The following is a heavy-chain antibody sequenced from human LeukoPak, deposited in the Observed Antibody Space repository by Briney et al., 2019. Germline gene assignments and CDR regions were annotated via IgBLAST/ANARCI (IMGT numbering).Heavy chain of an antibody. CDR1: GDSITKKNFF. V-gene: IGHV4-39*07. CDR2: IYYSGTT. D-gene: IGHD1-1*01. J-gene: IGHJ5*02. Sequence: SETLSLTCTISGDSITKKNFFWGWIRQPPGKGLEWIGSIYYSGTTHYNPSLESRVTISVDTSKNQFSLKLASVTAADTAIYYCAKGAGGFNYYNWFDPWGQGTLVTVSS. CDR3: AKGAGGFNYYNWFDP.